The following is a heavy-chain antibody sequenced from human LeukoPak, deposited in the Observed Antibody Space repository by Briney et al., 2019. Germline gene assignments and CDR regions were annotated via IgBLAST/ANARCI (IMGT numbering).Heavy chain of an antibody. CDR2: INHSGST. J-gene: IGHJ4*02. D-gene: IGHD3-10*01. V-gene: IGHV4-34*01. Sequence: SETLSLTCAVYGGSFSDYYWDWIRQPPGKGLEWIGEINHSGSTNYNPSLKSRVTISVDTSKNQFSVKLNSVTAADTAVYYCARAGRSALLFDYWGQGTLVTVSS. CDR3: ARAGRSALLFDY. CDR1: GGSFSDYY.